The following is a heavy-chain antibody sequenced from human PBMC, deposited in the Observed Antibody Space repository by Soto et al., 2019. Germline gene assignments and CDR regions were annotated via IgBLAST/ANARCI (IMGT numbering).Heavy chain of an antibody. CDR2: IKQDGSEK. CDR3: ASPRYSSSSHYYYGMDV. D-gene: IGHD6-6*01. CDR1: GFTFSSYW. Sequence: GGSLRLSCAASGFTFSSYWTSWVRQAPGKGLEWVANIKQDGSEKYYVDSVKGRFTISRDNAKNSLYLQMNSLRAEDTAVYYCASPRYSSSSHYYYGMDVWGQATTVTVSS. J-gene: IGHJ6*02. V-gene: IGHV3-7*03.